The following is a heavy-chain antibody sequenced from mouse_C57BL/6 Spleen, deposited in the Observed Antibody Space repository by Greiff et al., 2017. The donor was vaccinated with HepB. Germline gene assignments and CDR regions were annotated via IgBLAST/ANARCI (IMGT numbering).Heavy chain of an antibody. J-gene: IGHJ1*03. V-gene: IGHV1-82*01. Sequence: LQQSGPALVKPGASVKISCKASGYAFSSSWMNWVKQRPGKGLEWIGRIYPGDGDTNYNGKFKGKATLTADKSSSTAYMQLSSLTSEDSAVYFCARFTITTVGYFDVWGTGTTVTVSS. CDR1: GYAFSSSW. CDR2: IYPGDGDT. CDR3: ARFTITTVGYFDV. D-gene: IGHD1-1*01.